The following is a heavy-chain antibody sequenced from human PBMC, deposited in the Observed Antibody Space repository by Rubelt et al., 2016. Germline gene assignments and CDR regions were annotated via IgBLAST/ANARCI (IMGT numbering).Heavy chain of an antibody. V-gene: IGHV1-46*01. Sequence: QVQLVQSGAEVKKPGASVKVSCKASGYTFTSYYMHWVRQAPGQGLEWMGIINPSGGSTSYAQKFQGRVTMTRDTSTSTVYMELSSLGSEDTAVYYCAREGARTSAAAGEGVDPWGQGTLVTVSS. CDR1: GYTFTSYY. J-gene: IGHJ5*02. CDR2: INPSGGST. D-gene: IGHD6-13*01. CDR3: AREGARTSAAAGEGVDP.